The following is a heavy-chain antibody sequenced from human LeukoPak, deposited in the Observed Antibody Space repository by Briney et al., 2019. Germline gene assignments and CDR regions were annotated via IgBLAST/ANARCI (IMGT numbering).Heavy chain of an antibody. D-gene: IGHD2-2*01. CDR2: ISSNGGST. Sequence: GGSLRLSCSASGFTFSSYAMHWVRQAPGKGLEYVSAISSNGGSTYYADSVKGRFTISRDNSKNTLYLQMSSLRAEDTAVYYCVKGSGDIVVVPAADAGMDVWGQGTTVTVS. CDR1: GFTFSSYA. CDR3: VKGSGDIVVVPAADAGMDV. V-gene: IGHV3-64D*06. J-gene: IGHJ6*02.